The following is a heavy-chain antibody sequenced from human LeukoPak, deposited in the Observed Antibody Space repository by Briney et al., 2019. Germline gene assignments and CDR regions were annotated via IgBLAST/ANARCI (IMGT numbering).Heavy chain of an antibody. J-gene: IGHJ4*02. CDR1: GGTFSSYA. CDR3: AGDKNGDYYFDY. D-gene: IGHD4-17*01. V-gene: IGHV1-69*06. Sequence: ASVKVSCKASGGTFSSYAISWVRQAPGQGLEWMGGIIPIFGTANYAQKFQGRVTITADKSTSTAYMELSSLRSEDTAVYYCAGDKNGDYYFDYWGQGTLVTVSS. CDR2: IIPIFGTA.